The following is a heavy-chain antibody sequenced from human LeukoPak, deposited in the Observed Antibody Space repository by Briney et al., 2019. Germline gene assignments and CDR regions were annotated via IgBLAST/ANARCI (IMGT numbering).Heavy chain of an antibody. Sequence: ASVKVSCKASGYTFTSYGISWVRQAPGQGLEWMGWISAYSGNTNYARKLQGRVTMTTDTSTSTAYMELRSLRSDDTAVYYCARVRYCSSTSCPHSPTQMYNWFDPWGQGTLVTVSS. CDR1: GYTFTSYG. J-gene: IGHJ5*02. V-gene: IGHV1-18*01. CDR3: ARVRYCSSTSCPHSPTQMYNWFDP. CDR2: ISAYSGNT. D-gene: IGHD2-2*01.